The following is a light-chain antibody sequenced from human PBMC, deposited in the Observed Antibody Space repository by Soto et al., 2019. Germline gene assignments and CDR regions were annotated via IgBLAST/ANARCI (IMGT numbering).Light chain of an antibody. CDR1: QSVSSH. Sequence: EIVSTQSPDTLSVSPGERATLSCRASQSVSSHLAWYQQRPGQAPRLLIYGGSTRATGIPARFSGSWSGTEFTLTISSLQSEDVAVYYCQQYKDWPPWTFGQGTKVEIK. CDR2: GGS. CDR3: QQYKDWPPWT. V-gene: IGKV3D-15*01. J-gene: IGKJ1*01.